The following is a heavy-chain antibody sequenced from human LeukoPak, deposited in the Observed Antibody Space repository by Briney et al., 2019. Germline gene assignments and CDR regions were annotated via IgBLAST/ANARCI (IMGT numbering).Heavy chain of an antibody. V-gene: IGHV3-48*03. D-gene: IGHD6-19*01. CDR1: GFSFSSYE. CDR3: ARDLGYSSGPNY. J-gene: IGHJ4*02. CDR2: ISGGSSFT. Sequence: GGSLRLSCAASGFSFSSYEMNWVRQAPGKGLEWVSYISGGSSFTYYVDSVKGRFTISRDNAKNSLYLQMNSLRAEDTAVYYCARDLGYSSGPNYWGQGTRVTVSS.